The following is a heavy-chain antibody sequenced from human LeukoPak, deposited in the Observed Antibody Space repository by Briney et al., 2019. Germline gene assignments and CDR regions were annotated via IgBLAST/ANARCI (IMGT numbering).Heavy chain of an antibody. CDR1: GGSISSSSYY. CDR2: IYYSGST. CDR3: ARDHDSSGYYQGIDY. J-gene: IGHJ4*02. Sequence: SETLSLTCTVSGGSISSSSYYWGWIRQPPGKGLEWIGNIYYSGSTYYNPSLKSRVTISVDMSKNQFSLNLSSVTAADTAVYYCARDHDSSGYYQGIDYWGQGTLVTVSS. V-gene: IGHV4-39*07. D-gene: IGHD3-22*01.